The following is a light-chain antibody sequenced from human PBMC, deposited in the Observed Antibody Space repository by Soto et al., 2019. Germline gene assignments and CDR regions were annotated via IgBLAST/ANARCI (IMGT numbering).Light chain of an antibody. Sequence: QSVLTQPASVSGSPGQSITISCTGTSSDVGGYNYVSWYQHHPGKAPKLMIYDVSNRPSGVSNRFSGSKSGNTASLTISGLQPEDEADYYCSSYTTSNTRQIVFGTGTKVT. V-gene: IGLV2-14*03. CDR1: SSDVGGYNY. J-gene: IGLJ1*01. CDR2: DVS. CDR3: SSYTTSNTRQIV.